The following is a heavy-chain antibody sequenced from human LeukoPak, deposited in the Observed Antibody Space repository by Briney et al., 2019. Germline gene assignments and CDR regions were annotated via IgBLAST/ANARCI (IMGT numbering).Heavy chain of an antibody. CDR1: GFTFSSFA. D-gene: IGHD5-18*01. Sequence: GGSLRLSCAASGFTFSSFAMPWVRQAPGTGLQWVSTLAGNGGTAYYAESVRGRFTISRDNSKNMVYLQMSSLRVEDTALYYCAKDYGYTPYYLDCWGQGTLVAVSS. CDR2: LAGNGGTA. J-gene: IGHJ4*02. CDR3: AKDYGYTPYYLDC. V-gene: IGHV3-23*01.